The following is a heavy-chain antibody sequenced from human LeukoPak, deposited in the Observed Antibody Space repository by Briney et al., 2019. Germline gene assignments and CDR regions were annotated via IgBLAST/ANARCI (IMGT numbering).Heavy chain of an antibody. Sequence: GGSLRLSCAASGFTFDDYGMSWVRQAPGKGLEWVSGINWNGGSTGYADSVKGRFTISRDNAKNSLYLQMNSLRAEDTALYYCARDFSYSGIAAAGTWFDPWGQGTLVTVSS. D-gene: IGHD6-13*01. CDR2: INWNGGST. CDR3: ARDFSYSGIAAAGTWFDP. V-gene: IGHV3-20*04. J-gene: IGHJ5*02. CDR1: GFTFDDYG.